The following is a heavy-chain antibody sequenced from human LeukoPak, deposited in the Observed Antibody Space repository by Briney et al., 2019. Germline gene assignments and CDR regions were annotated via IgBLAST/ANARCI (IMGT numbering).Heavy chain of an antibody. CDR2: ISGSGGST. CDR3: AKEISGAGDFWSGFDY. D-gene: IGHD3-3*01. CDR1: GFTFSSYG. J-gene: IGHJ4*02. V-gene: IGHV3-23*01. Sequence: GGSLRLSCAASGFTFSSYGMHWVRQAPGKGLEWVSAISGSGGSTYYADSVKGRFTISRDNSKNTLCLQMNSLRAEDTAVYYCAKEISGAGDFWSGFDYWGQGTLVTVSS.